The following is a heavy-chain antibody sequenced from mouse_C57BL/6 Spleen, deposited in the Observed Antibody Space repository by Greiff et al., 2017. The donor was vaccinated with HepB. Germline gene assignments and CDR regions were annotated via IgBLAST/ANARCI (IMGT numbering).Heavy chain of an antibody. CDR2: IDPEDGDT. D-gene: IGHD2-3*01. Sequence: EVQLQQSGAELVRPGASVKLSCTASGFNIKDYYMHWVKQRPEQGLEWIGRIDPEDGDTEYAPKLQGKATMTADTSSNTAYLQLSSLTSEDTAVYYCTTYDGYYVGWFAYWGQGTLVTVSA. CDR1: GFNIKDYY. J-gene: IGHJ3*01. CDR3: TTYDGYYVGWFAY. V-gene: IGHV14-1*01.